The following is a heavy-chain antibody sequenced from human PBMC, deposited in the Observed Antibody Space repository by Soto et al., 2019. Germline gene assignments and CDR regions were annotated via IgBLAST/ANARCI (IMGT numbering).Heavy chain of an antibody. CDR1: GYTFTSYY. CDR2: INPSGGST. D-gene: IGHD1-1*01. Sequence: ASVKVSCKASGYTFTSYYMHWVRQAPGQGLEWMGIINPSGGSTSYAQKFQGRVTMTRDTSISTAYMELSRLRSDDTAVYYCARDGIAFDIWGQGTMVTVSS. V-gene: IGHV1-46*01. J-gene: IGHJ3*02. CDR3: ARDGIAFDI.